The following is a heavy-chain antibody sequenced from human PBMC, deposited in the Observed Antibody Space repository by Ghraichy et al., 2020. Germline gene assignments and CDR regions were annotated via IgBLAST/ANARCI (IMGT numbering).Heavy chain of an antibody. J-gene: IGHJ6*02. CDR2: IKQDGSEK. D-gene: IGHD6-6*01. Sequence: GGSLRLSCAASGFTFSSYWMSWVRQAPGKGLEWVANIKQDGSEKYYVDSVKGRFTISRDNAKNSLYLQMNSLRAEDTAVYYCARDSSLTLYYYYGMDVWGQGTTVTVSS. CDR1: GFTFSSYW. CDR3: ARDSSLTLYYYYGMDV. V-gene: IGHV3-7*01.